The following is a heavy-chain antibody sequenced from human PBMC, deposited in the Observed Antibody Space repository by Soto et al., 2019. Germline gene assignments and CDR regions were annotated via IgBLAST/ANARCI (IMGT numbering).Heavy chain of an antibody. CDR1: GFSLSTSGMC. D-gene: IGHD6-13*01. CDR3: ARNHLGIAAAGNVD. Sequence: ESGPTLVNPTQTLTLTCTFSGFSLSTSGMCVSWIRQPPGKALEWLARIDWDDDKYYSTSLKTRLTISKDTSKNQVVLTMTNMDPVDTATYYCARNHLGIAAAGNVDWGQGTLVTVSS. J-gene: IGHJ4*02. CDR2: IDWDDDK. V-gene: IGHV2-70*11.